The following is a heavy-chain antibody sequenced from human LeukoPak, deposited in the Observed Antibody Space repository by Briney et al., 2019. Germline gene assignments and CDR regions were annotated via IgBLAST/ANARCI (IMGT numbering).Heavy chain of an antibody. CDR3: ARGFYYDSSGYPPYYYYMDV. V-gene: IGHV1-69*05. Sequence: SVKVSCTASGGTFSSYAISWVRQAPGQGLEWMGGIIPIFGTANYAQKFQGRVTITTDESTSTAYMELSSLRSEDTAVYYCARGFYYDSSGYPPYYYYMDVWGKGTTVTVSS. CDR2: IIPIFGTA. J-gene: IGHJ6*03. CDR1: GGTFSSYA. D-gene: IGHD3-22*01.